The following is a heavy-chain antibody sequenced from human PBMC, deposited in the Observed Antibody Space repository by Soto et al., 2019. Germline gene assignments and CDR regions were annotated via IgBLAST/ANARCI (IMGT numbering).Heavy chain of an antibody. D-gene: IGHD3-16*02. V-gene: IGHV3-33*01. CDR2: IWYDGSNK. Sequence: PGGSLRLSCAASGFTFSSYGVHWVRQAPGKGLEWVAVIWYDGSNKYYADSVKGRFTISRDNSKNTLYLQMNSLRAEDTAVYYCARDESYPLGWPQYYFDYWGQGTLVTVSS. J-gene: IGHJ4*02. CDR1: GFTFSSYG. CDR3: ARDESYPLGWPQYYFDY.